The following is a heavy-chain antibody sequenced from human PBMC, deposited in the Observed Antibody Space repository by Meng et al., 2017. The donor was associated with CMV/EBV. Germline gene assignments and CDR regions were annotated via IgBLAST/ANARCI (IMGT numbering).Heavy chain of an antibody. V-gene: IGHV4-4*07. CDR1: RGSISSYD. J-gene: IGHJ1*01. Sequence: LTCTVSRGSISSYDRSWIRQPAGKGLEWIGRIYTSGSTNYNPSLKSRVTMSVDTSKNQFSLKLSSVTAADTAVYYCARGGRGSYFLHWGQGILVTVSS. CDR2: IYTSGST. D-gene: IGHD1-26*01. CDR3: ARGGRGSYFLH.